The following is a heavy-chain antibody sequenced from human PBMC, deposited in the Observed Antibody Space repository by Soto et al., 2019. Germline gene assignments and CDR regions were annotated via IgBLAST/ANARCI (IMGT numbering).Heavy chain of an antibody. V-gene: IGHV3-74*01. Sequence: EVQLVESGGGLVQPGGSLRLSCAASGFTFSSYWMHWVRQAPGKGLVWVSRINSDGSSTTYADSVKGRFTISRDNAKNTVYLQMNSLRAEDTAVYYCASKHSSRAFDYWGLGTLVTVSS. J-gene: IGHJ4*02. D-gene: IGHD6-13*01. CDR3: ASKHSSRAFDY. CDR2: INSDGSST. CDR1: GFTFSSYW.